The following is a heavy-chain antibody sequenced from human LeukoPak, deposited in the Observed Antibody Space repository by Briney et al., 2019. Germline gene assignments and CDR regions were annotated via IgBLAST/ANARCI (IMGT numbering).Heavy chain of an antibody. V-gene: IGHV3-23*01. Sequence: GGSLRLSCAASGFTFSAYAMTWVRQAPGKGLEWVSHISISGGSTYYADSVKGRFTISRDNSKNTLYLQMNSLRAEDTAVYYCAKDTPSRIDSWGQGTLVTVSS. CDR2: ISISGGST. J-gene: IGHJ4*02. CDR1: GFTFSAYA. CDR3: AKDTPSRIDS.